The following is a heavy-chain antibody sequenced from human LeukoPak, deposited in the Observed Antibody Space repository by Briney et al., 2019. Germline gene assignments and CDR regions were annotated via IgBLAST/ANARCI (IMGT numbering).Heavy chain of an antibody. CDR2: IYYSGST. V-gene: IGHV4-39*01. CDR3: ARLRVGATLYYFDY. D-gene: IGHD1-26*01. CDR1: GGSISSGDYY. J-gene: IGHJ4*02. Sequence: PSETLSLTCTVSGGSISSGDYYWSWIRQPPGKGLEWIGSIYYSGSTYYNPSLKSRVTISVDTSKNQFSLKLSSVTAADTAVYYCARLRVGATLYYFDYWGQGTLVTVSS.